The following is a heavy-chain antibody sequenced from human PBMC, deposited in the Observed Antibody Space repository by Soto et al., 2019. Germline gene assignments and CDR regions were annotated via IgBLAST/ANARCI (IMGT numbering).Heavy chain of an antibody. V-gene: IGHV1-69*14. J-gene: IGHJ4*02. CDR2: VIPIFGTA. CDR3: ARGEDQGWLQFDY. CDR1: GGTFSSYA. Sequence: QVELVQSGAEVKKPGSSVKVSCKASGGTFSSYAISWVRQAPGQGLEWMGGVIPIFGTANYAQKCQGRVTMTADKSTSTAYMELSSLRSEATAVYYCARGEDQGWLQFDYWGQGTLVTVSS. D-gene: IGHD5-18*01.